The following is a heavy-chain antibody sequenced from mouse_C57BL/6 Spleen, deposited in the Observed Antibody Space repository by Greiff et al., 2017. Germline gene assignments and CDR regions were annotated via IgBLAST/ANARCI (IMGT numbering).Heavy chain of an antibody. Sequence: QVQLQQPGAELVKPGASVKLSCKASGYTFTSYWMQWVKQRPGQGLEWIGEIDPSDSYTNYNQKFKGKATLTVDTSSSTAYMQLSSLTSEDSAVYYCARNNGMDYWGQGTSVTVSS. CDR2: IDPSDSYT. V-gene: IGHV1-50*01. CDR1: GYTFTSYW. CDR3: ARNNGMDY. D-gene: IGHD6-1*01. J-gene: IGHJ4*01.